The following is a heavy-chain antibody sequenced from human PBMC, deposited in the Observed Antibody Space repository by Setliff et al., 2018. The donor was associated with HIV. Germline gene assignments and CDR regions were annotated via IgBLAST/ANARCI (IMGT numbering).Heavy chain of an antibody. CDR1: GDTFNFYG. CDR2: IIPKSDTR. Sequence: SVKVSCKASGDTFNFYGLNWVRQAPGQGLEWTGKIIPKSDTRDYAQKLRGRVTITADKPSNTVCMELTSLTSEDTAVYYCAREHGEYCSGGTCYHHYYFDYWGPGTLVTVSS. CDR3: AREHGEYCSGGTCYHHYYFDY. J-gene: IGHJ4*02. D-gene: IGHD2-15*01. V-gene: IGHV1-69*06.